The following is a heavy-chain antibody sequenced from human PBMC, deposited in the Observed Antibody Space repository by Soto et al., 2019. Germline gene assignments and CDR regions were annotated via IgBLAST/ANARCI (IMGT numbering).Heavy chain of an antibody. CDR3: VKDALTAVAFYFDY. V-gene: IGHV3-9*01. D-gene: IGHD6-19*01. J-gene: IGHJ4*01. CDR2: LSKDSLSI. Sequence: SLRLSCVASGFKFDDYCMHWVRHTPWKGLEWIAGLSKDSLSISYGASMKGRFTISRDNAKNSLYLQLNSPRPEDTALYYCVKDALTAVAFYFDYWGRGALVTVSS. CDR1: GFKFDDYC.